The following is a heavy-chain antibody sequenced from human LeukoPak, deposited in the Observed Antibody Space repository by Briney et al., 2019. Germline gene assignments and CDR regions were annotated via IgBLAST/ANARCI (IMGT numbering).Heavy chain of an antibody. CDR2: IYYSGST. V-gene: IGHV4-59*01. D-gene: IGHD6-13*01. J-gene: IGHJ4*02. CDR1: GGSISSYY. CDR3: ARDRGAAVGYYFDY. Sequence: SETLSLTCTVSGGSISSYYWSWIRQPPGKGLEWIGYIYYSGSTNYNPSLKSRVTISVDTSKNQFSLKLSSVTAADTAVYYCARDRGAAVGYYFDYWGQGTLVTVSA.